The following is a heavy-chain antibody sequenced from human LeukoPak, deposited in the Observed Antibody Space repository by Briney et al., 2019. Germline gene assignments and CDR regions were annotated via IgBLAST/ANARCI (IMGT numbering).Heavy chain of an antibody. V-gene: IGHV3-21*01. CDR1: GFTFSSYS. J-gene: IGHJ4*02. Sequence: GGSLRLSCAASGFTFSSYSMNWVRQAPGKGLEWVSSISSSSSYIYYADSVKGRFTIPRDNAKNSLYLQMNSLRAEDTAVYYCARDRGYCSGGTCFVSYFDLWGQGTLVTVSS. D-gene: IGHD2-15*01. CDR3: ARDRGYCSGGTCFVSYFDL. CDR2: ISSSSSYI.